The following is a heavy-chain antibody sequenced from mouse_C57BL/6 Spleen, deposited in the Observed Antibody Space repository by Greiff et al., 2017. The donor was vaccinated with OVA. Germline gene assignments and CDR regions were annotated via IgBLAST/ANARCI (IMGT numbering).Heavy chain of an antibody. CDR3: ARAPYDYFDY. Sequence: QVHVKQPGAELVKPGASVKLSCKASGYTFTSYWMHWVKQRPGQGLEWIGMIHPNSGSTNYNEKFKSKATLTVDKSSSTAYMQLSSLTSEDSAVYYCARAPYDYFDYWGQGTTLTVSS. V-gene: IGHV1-64*01. D-gene: IGHD2-3*01. CDR2: IHPNSGST. CDR1: GYTFTSYW. J-gene: IGHJ2*01.